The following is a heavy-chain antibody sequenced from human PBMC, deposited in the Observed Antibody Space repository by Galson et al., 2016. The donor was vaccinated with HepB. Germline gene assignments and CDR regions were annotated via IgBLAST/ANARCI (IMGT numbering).Heavy chain of an antibody. CDR3: ARDFRGGGSNYY. D-gene: IGHD1-26*01. CDR1: GFTFSDYY. CDR2: ISSSSRCA. J-gene: IGHJ4*02. Sequence: SLRLSCAASGFTFSDYYMSWIRQAPGKGLEWVSYISSSSRCAYYADSVKGRFTISRDNAKTSLYLQMSSLRAEDTAVYYCARDFRGGGSNYYWGQGTLVTVSS. V-gene: IGHV3-11*05.